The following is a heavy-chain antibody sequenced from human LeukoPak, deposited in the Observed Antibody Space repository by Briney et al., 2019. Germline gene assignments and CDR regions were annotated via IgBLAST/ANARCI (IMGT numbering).Heavy chain of an antibody. V-gene: IGHV1-46*01. J-gene: IGHJ4*02. CDR2: INPSGGST. CDR3: ARSRTMSDY. Sequence: ASVKVSCKAPGYTFTSYYIHWVRQAPGQGLEWVGIINPSGGSTSYAQKFQGRVTMTRDTSTSTVYMELSSLRSDDTAVYYCARSRTMSDYWGQGTLVTVSS. D-gene: IGHD5-24*01. CDR1: GYTFTSYY.